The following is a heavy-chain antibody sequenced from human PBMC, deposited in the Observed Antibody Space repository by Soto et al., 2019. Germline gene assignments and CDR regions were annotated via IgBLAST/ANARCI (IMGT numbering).Heavy chain of an antibody. CDR3: AKDREGRAFWSGLDFY. V-gene: IGHV3-30*18. CDR2: ISYDGRNK. D-gene: IGHD3-3*01. J-gene: IGHJ4*02. Sequence: GGSLRLSCAASGFTFSSYGMHWVRQAPGKGLEWVAVISYDGRNKYYADSVKGRFTISRDNSKNTLYLQMNSLRAEDTAVYYCAKDREGRAFWSGLDFYWGQGTLVT. CDR1: GFTFSSYG.